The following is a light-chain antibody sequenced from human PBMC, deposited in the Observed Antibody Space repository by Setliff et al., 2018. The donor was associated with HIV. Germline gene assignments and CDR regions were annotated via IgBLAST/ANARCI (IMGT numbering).Light chain of an antibody. CDR2: GNS. V-gene: IGLV1-40*01. CDR3: CSYAGSSTYV. CDR1: NSNIGAGND. J-gene: IGLJ1*01. Sequence: QSVLTQPPSVSGAPGQRVNVSCTGSNSNIGAGNDVNWYQQLPGAAPKLLLYGNSNRPSGVPGRFSGSTSDNSASLAITGLRTEDEADYYCCSYAGSSTYVFGTGTKVTVL.